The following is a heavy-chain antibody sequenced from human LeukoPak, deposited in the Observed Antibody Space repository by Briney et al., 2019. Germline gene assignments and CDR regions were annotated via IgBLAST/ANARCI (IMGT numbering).Heavy chain of an antibody. J-gene: IGHJ4*02. CDR2: INHSGST. CDR1: GGSFSGYY. CDR3: ARGDERRGYSGYDGQWSYFDY. D-gene: IGHD5-12*01. Sequence: SETLSLTCAVYGGSFSGYYWSWIRQPPGKGLEWIGEINHSGSTNYNPSLKSRVTISADTSKNQFSLKLSSVTAADTAVYHCARGDERRGYSGYDGQWSYFDYWGQGTLVTVSS. V-gene: IGHV4-34*01.